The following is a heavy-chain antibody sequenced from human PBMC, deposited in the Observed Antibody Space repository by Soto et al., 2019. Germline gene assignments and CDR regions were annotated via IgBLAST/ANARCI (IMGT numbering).Heavy chain of an antibody. CDR1: GCSISSSSW. CDR2: IYHSGTT. CDR3: ARRGDGSGSLDY. J-gene: IGHJ4*02. D-gene: IGHD3-10*01. V-gene: IGHV4-4*03. Sequence: QVQLQESGPGLVKPPGTLSLTCAVSGCSISSSSWWSWVRLPPGEGLEWIGEIYHSGTTNYTPSLKSRVTLSVDKSKNQFALKLSSVTAADTAVYYCARRGDGSGSLDYWGQGTLVTVSS.